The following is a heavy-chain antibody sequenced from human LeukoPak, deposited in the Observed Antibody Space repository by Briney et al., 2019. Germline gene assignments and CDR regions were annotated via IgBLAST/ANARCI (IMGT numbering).Heavy chain of an antibody. V-gene: IGHV1-2*02. CDR3: ARLGGVAAAGYDY. D-gene: IGHD6-13*01. CDR2: INPNSGGT. Sequence: ASVKVSCKASGYTFTGYYMHWVRQAPGQGPEWMGWINPNSGGTNYAQKFQGRVTMTRDTSISTAYMELSRLRSDDTAVYYCARLGGVAAAGYDYWGQGTLVTVSS. CDR1: GYTFTGYY. J-gene: IGHJ4*02.